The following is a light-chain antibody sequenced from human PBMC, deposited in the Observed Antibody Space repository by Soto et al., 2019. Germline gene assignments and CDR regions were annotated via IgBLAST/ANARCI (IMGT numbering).Light chain of an antibody. CDR3: SSYTXSSPWV. J-gene: IGLJ1*01. CDR1: SSDVGGYNY. Sequence: QSVLTQPASVSGSPGQSIPISCPGTSSDVGGYNYVSWYQQHPGKAPKLMIYDVSNRPSGVSNRFSGSKSGNTASLTISGLQAEDEDDYYCSSYTXSSPWVFGTGTKVTV. CDR2: DVS. V-gene: IGLV2-14*01.